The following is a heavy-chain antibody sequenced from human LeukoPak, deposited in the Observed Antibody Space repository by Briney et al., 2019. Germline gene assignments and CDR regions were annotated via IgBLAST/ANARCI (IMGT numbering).Heavy chain of an antibody. CDR2: IYYSGTT. J-gene: IGHJ3*02. D-gene: IGHD2-8*01. V-gene: IGHV4-59*11. Sequence: SETLSLTCTVSGGSIRTHYWSWMRQPPGKGLEWMGHIYYSGTTHDNPSLKSRVTLSLDRSNNQFSLNLTSVTAEDTVVYYCARGAAVYYDAFDIWGRGTMVTVSS. CDR1: GGSIRTHY. CDR3: ARGAAVYYDAFDI.